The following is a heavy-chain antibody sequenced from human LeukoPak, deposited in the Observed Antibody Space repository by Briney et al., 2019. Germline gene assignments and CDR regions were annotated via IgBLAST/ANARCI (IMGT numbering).Heavy chain of an antibody. Sequence: GASVNVSCKASGYTFTGYYMHWVGQAPGQGVEWMGWINANSADTNYAQKVQGRVTMARDTSISTAYMELRRVRCDDTDVYYCARRIAVAGTFDYWGQGTLVTVSS. V-gene: IGHV1-2*02. CDR2: INANSADT. CDR3: ARRIAVAGTFDY. J-gene: IGHJ4*02. CDR1: GYTFTGYY. D-gene: IGHD6-19*01.